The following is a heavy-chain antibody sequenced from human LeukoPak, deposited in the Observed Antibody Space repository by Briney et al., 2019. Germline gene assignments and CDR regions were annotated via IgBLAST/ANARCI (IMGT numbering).Heavy chain of an antibody. Sequence: PGGSLRLSCAASGFTFSSYAMSWVRQAPGKGLEWVSTISGSDTSTYYADSVKGRFTISRDNSKNTLYLQMNSLRAEGTAVYYCAKAQSGSRLWGQGTLVTVSS. D-gene: IGHD1-26*01. V-gene: IGHV3-23*01. CDR2: ISGSDTST. CDR3: AKAQSGSRL. CDR1: GFTFSSYA. J-gene: IGHJ4*02.